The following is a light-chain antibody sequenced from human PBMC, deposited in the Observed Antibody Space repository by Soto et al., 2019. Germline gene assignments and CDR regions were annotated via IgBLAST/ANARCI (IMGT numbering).Light chain of an antibody. CDR1: SSNIGAGYD. J-gene: IGLJ1*01. CDR3: QSYDSSMSAPYV. CDR2: ANN. V-gene: IGLV1-40*01. Sequence: QSVLTQPPSLSGAPGQRVTISCTGSSSNIGAGYDVHWYQHLPGTAPKLLFYANNNRPSGVPDRFSAYKSGTSASLAITGIQAEDEADYYCQSYDSSMSAPYVFGTGTKVTVL.